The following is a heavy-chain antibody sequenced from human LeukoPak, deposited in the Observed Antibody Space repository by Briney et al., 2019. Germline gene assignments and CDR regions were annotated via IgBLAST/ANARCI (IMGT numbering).Heavy chain of an antibody. CDR1: GGTFSSYA. V-gene: IGHV1-69*05. CDR3: ARLASGSYAKDY. D-gene: IGHD1-26*01. CDR2: IIPIFGTA. Sequence: SVKVSCKASGGTFSSYAISWARQAPGQGLEWMGGIIPIFGTANYAQKFQGRVTITTDESTSTAYMELSSLRSEDTAVYYCARLASGSYAKDYWGQGTLVTVSS. J-gene: IGHJ4*02.